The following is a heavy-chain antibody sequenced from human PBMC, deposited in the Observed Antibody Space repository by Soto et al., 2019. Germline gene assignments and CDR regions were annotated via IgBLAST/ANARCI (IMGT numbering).Heavy chain of an antibody. CDR2: ISSSSSNI. Sequence: EVQLVESGGGLVQPGGSLSLSCTASGFTFSSRAMNWVRQFPGRGLEWVSYISSSSSNIDYADSVKGRFTVSRDNAKNSLYLQMNTLSDEDTAVYYCASDRSLGSNWYYYLESWGQGTLVTVSS. CDR1: GFTFSSRA. CDR3: ASDRSLGSNWYYYLES. J-gene: IGHJ4*02. D-gene: IGHD1-20*01. V-gene: IGHV3-48*02.